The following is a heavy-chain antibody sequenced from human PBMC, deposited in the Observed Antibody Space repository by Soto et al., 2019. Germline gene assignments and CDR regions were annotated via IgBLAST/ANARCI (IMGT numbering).Heavy chain of an antibody. V-gene: IGHV1-8*01. Sequence: ASVKVSCKASGYTFTSYDINWVRQATGQGLEWMGWMNPNSGNTGYAQKFQGRVTMTRNTSISTAYMELSSLRSEDTAMYYCARDRYDFWSGSLYYSDYWGQGTLVTVSS. CDR1: GYTFTSYD. J-gene: IGHJ4*02. CDR3: ARDRYDFWSGSLYYSDY. D-gene: IGHD3-3*01. CDR2: MNPNSGNT.